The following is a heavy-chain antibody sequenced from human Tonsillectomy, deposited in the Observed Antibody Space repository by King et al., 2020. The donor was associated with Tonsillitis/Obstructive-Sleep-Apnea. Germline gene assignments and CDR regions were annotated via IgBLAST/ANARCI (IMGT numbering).Heavy chain of an antibody. Sequence: QLQESGPGLVKPSETLSLTCTVSGGSISSYYWGWIRQPPGKGLEWIGYIYYSGSTNYNPSLKSRVTISVDTSKNHFSLKLSSVTAADTAMYYCARVQSGSYYGYYYSYMDVWGKGTTVTVSS. D-gene: IGHD1-26*01. CDR3: ARVQSGSYYGYYYSYMDV. CDR2: IYYSGST. V-gene: IGHV4-59*01. J-gene: IGHJ6*03. CDR1: GGSISSYY.